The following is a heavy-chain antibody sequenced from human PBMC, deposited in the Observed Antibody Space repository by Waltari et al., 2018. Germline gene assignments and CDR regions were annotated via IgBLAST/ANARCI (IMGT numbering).Heavy chain of an antibody. J-gene: IGHJ4*02. Sequence: QLQLQELGPGLVKPSATLSPTCPVPGGPLRSRSYSSGWLPQPPGKGREWIGSIYYSGSTYYNPSLKSRVTISVDTSKNQFSLKLSSVTAADTAVYYCARDRITGTSYFDYWGQGTLVTVSS. CDR2: IYYSGST. CDR3: ARDRITGTSYFDY. V-gene: IGHV4-39*07. D-gene: IGHD1-7*01. CDR1: GGPLRSRSYS.